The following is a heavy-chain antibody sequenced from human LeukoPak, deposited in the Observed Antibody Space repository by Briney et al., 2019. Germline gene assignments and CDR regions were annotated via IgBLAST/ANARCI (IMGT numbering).Heavy chain of an antibody. CDR3: AREYSSSSYFYYMDV. Sequence: SETLSLTCTVSGGSIRSYYWSWIRQPPGKGLEWIAYIYYTVSTNYNPSLKSRVTISVDTSKNQFSLKLSSVTAADTAVYYCAREYSSSSYFYYMDVWGKGTTVTVSS. CDR1: GGSIRSYY. D-gene: IGHD6-6*01. V-gene: IGHV4-59*01. CDR2: IYYTVST. J-gene: IGHJ6*03.